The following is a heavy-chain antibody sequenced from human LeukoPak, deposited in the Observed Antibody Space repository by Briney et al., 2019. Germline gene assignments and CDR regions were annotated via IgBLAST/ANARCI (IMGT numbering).Heavy chain of an antibody. D-gene: IGHD3-3*01. CDR3: TIIMDFWSGSHFDY. Sequence: GGSLRLSCAASGFTFSSYGMHWVRQAPGKGLEWVAFIRYDGSNKYYADSVKGRFTISRDNSENTLYLQMNSLRAEDTAVYYCTIIMDFWSGSHFDYWGQGTLVTVSS. CDR1: GFTFSSYG. CDR2: IRYDGSNK. V-gene: IGHV3-30*02. J-gene: IGHJ4*02.